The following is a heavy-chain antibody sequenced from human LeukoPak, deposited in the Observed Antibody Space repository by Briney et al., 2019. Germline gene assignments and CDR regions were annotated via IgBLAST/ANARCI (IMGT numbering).Heavy chain of an antibody. D-gene: IGHD3-22*01. CDR2: INPNSDDP. CDR3: ARDGGHYYDGSGYYSGFDY. V-gene: IGHV1-2*02. Sequence: GASVKVSCKASGYTFTDYYMHWVRQAPGQGLEWMGWINPNSDDPKYAQKFQGRVTMTRDTSISTAYMELSSLRSDDTAIYYCARDGGHYYDGSGYYSGFDYWGQGTLVTVSS. CDR1: GYTFTDYY. J-gene: IGHJ4*02.